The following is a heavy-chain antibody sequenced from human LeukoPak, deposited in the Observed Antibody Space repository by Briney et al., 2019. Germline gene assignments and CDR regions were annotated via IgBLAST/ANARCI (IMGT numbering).Heavy chain of an antibody. CDR1: GFTFSKYW. J-gene: IGHJ4*02. V-gene: IGHV3-74*01. CDR2: INTDGTVT. Sequence: GGSLRLSCAASGFTFSKYWMLWVRQAPGKGLESVSRINTDGTVTTYADSVKGRFTVSRDHADNTMFLQMNSVRDEDTVVYYCATKQWLAPPPDSWGQGTPVTVSS. D-gene: IGHD6-19*01. CDR3: ATKQWLAPPPDS.